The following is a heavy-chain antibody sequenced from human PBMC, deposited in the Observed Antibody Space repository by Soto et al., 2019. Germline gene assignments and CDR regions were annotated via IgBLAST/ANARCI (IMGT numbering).Heavy chain of an antibody. V-gene: IGHV4-34*01. CDR1: GASFSDYF. Sequence: SETLSLTCAVYGASFSDYFWTWIRQFPGKGLEWIGEINQGGSTIYNPSLKSRVTISVDTSKTQFSLKMYSVTAADTAIYYCARGSLGPRLANWGQGTLVTVSS. CDR2: INQGGST. CDR3: ARGSLGPRLAN. D-gene: IGHD1-26*01. J-gene: IGHJ4*02.